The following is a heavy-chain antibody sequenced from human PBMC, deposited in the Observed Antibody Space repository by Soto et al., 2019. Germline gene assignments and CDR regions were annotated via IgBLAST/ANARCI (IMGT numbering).Heavy chain of an antibody. V-gene: IGHV3-23*01. Sequence: PGGSLRLSCAASGFTPSSYAMSWVRQAPGKGLEWVSGISGSGDNTYYADSVKGRFTISRDNSKNTLSLQMNSLRAEDTAVYYCAKGIVARPNYFDYWGQGTLVTVSS. CDR2: ISGSGDNT. CDR3: AKGIVARPNYFDY. J-gene: IGHJ4*02. CDR1: GFTPSSYA. D-gene: IGHD6-6*01.